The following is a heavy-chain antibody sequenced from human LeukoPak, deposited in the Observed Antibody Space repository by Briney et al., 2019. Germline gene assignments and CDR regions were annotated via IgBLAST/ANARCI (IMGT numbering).Heavy chain of an antibody. D-gene: IGHD3-16*02. J-gene: IGHJ4*02. CDR3: ATVPRGSYPMC. Sequence: SGPTLVNPPQTLTLTCTFSGFSLSTSGVGVGWIRQPPGKALEWLALIYWDDDKRYSPSLKTRLSITKDTSKNQVVLTMTNMDPVDTATYYCATVPRGSYPMCWGQGTLVTVSS. V-gene: IGHV2-5*02. CDR2: IYWDDDK. CDR1: GFSLSTSGVG.